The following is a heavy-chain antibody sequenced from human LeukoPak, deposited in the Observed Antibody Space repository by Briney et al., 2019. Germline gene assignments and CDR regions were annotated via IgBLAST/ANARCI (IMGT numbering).Heavy chain of an antibody. CDR2: INSDGSST. CDR1: GFTFSSYW. Sequence: GGSLRLSCVASGFTFSSYWMHWVRQAPGKGLVWVSRINSDGSSTSYADSVKGRFTISRDNAKNSLYLQMNSLRAEDTAVYYCARWFGYNYVYYFDYWGQGTLVTVSS. V-gene: IGHV3-74*01. CDR3: ARWFGYNYVYYFDY. D-gene: IGHD5-18*01. J-gene: IGHJ4*02.